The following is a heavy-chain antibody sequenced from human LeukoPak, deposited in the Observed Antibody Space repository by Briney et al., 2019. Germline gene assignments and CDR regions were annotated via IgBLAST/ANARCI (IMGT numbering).Heavy chain of an antibody. CDR1: GGSISSGGYS. D-gene: IGHD6-13*01. CDR2: IYHSGST. V-gene: IGHV4-30-2*01. CDR3: ARYGIAENWFDP. Sequence: SETLSLTCAVSGGSISSGGYSWSWIRQPPGKGLEWIGYIYHSGSTYYNPSLKSRVTISVDRSKNQFSLKLSSVTAADTAVYYCARYGIAENWFDPWGQGTLVTVSS. J-gene: IGHJ5*02.